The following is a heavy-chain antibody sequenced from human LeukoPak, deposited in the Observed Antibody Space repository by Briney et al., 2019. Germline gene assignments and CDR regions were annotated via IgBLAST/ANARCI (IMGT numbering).Heavy chain of an antibody. J-gene: IGHJ4*02. D-gene: IGHD2-8*02. V-gene: IGHV4-61*01. CDR3: ARVVYAGAPYFDY. CDR1: GGSVSSGSYY. Sequence: NPSETLSLTCTVSGGSVSSGSYYWSWTRQPPGKGLEWIGYIYYSGSTNYNPSLKSRVTISVDTSKNQFSLKLSSVTAADTAVYYCARVVYAGAPYFDYWGQGTLVTVSS. CDR2: IYYSGST.